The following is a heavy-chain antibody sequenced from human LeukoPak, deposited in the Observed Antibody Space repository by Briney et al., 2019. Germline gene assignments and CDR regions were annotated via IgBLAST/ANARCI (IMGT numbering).Heavy chain of an antibody. D-gene: IGHD1-1*01. CDR2: IVVGSGNT. Sequence: ASVKVSCKASGFTFTSSAMQWVRQARGQRLEWIGWIVVGSGNTNYAQKFQERVTITRDMSTSTAYMELSSLRSEDTAVYYCAAEYHHDSGFDYWGQGTLVTVSS. CDR1: GFTFTSSA. J-gene: IGHJ4*02. V-gene: IGHV1-58*02. CDR3: AAEYHHDSGFDY.